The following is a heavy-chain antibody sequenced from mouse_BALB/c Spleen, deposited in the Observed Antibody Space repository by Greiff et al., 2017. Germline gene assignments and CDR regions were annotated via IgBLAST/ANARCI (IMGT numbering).Heavy chain of an antibody. J-gene: IGHJ1*01. CDR3: ARAVRPSYWYFDV. Sequence: QVQLQQSGAELARPGASVKLSCKASGYTFTDYYINWVKQRTGQGLEWIGEIYPGSGNTYYNEKFKGKATLTADKSSSTAYMQLSSLTSEDSAVYYCARAVRPSYWYFDVWGAGTTVTVSS. CDR1: GYTFTDYY. V-gene: IGHV1-77*01. D-gene: IGHD2-14*01. CDR2: IYPGSGNT.